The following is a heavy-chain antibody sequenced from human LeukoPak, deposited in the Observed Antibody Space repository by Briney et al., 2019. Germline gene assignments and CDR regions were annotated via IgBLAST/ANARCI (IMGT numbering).Heavy chain of an antibody. Sequence: ASVNVSFKASVYTFTCYYMHWVRQAPGQGLEWMGWINPNSGGTNYAQKFQGRVTMTRDTSISTAYMELSRLRSDDTAVYYCARDQEYSYGDHRDDGGQGTLVTGSS. CDR3: ARDQEYSYGDHRDD. D-gene: IGHD5-18*01. V-gene: IGHV1-2*02. CDR2: INPNSGGT. J-gene: IGHJ4*02. CDR1: VYTFTCYY.